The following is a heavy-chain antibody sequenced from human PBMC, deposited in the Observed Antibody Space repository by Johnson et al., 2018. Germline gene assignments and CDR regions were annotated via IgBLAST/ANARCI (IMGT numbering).Heavy chain of an antibody. CDR2: VSGRDGST. J-gene: IGHJ1*01. Sequence: EVQLLESGGGLVQPGGSLRLSCAASGFTFSNYAMTWVRQAPGKGMEWVSAVSGRDGSTNYEDSGKGRFIPSRDNSKNTQYLQMDSLRAEDTAIYYCAKVESSGTFYGFFHHWGQGTLVTVSS. V-gene: IGHV3-23*01. CDR1: GFTFSNYA. D-gene: IGHD1-26*01. CDR3: AKVESSGTFYGFFHH.